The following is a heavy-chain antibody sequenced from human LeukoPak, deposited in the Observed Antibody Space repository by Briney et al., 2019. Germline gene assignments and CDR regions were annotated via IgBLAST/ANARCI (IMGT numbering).Heavy chain of an antibody. CDR2: IKGDGSEK. CDR3: ARDEYRSRWLHP. D-gene: IGHD5-24*01. J-gene: IGHJ5*02. V-gene: IGHV3-7*01. Sequence: GGSLRLSCAASGFTFSSYWMSGVRLAPGKGLEWAANIKGDGSEKWYADSVKGRFAISRDNAQNSVHLQMNSLRAEDTAVYHCARDEYRSRWLHPWGQGTLVTVTS. CDR1: GFTFSSYW.